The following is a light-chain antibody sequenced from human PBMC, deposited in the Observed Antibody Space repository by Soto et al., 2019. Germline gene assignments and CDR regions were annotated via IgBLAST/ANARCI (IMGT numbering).Light chain of an antibody. CDR3: SSYTSTGAWV. J-gene: IGLJ3*02. CDR1: SSDVGGYNY. CDR2: EVS. Sequence: QSALTQPASVSGSPGQSITISCTGTSSDVGGYNYVSWYQQHPGKAPQLIIYEVSNRPSGVSNRFSGSKSGNTASLTISGLQAEDETDYYCSSYTSTGAWVFGGGTKLTVL. V-gene: IGLV2-14*01.